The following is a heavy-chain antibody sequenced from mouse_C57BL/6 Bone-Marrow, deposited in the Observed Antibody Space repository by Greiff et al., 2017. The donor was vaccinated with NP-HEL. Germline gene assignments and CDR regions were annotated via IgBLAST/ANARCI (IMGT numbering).Heavy chain of an antibody. D-gene: IGHD1-2*01. CDR2: INPSSGYT. J-gene: IGHJ1*03. V-gene: IGHV1-4*01. Sequence: QVQLQQSGAELARPGASVKMSCKASGYTFTSYTMHWVKQRPGQGLEWIGYINPSSGYTKYNQKFKDKATLTADKSSSTAYMELNSLTSEDSAVYYCAPHDYGGYFDVWGTGTTVTVSS. CDR1: GYTFTSYT. CDR3: APHDYGGYFDV.